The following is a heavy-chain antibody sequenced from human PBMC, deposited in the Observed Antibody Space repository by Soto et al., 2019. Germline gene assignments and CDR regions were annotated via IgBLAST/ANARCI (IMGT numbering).Heavy chain of an antibody. Sequence: ASVKVSCKASGGTFSSYAISWVRQAPGQGLEWMGGIIPIFGTANYAQKFQGRVTITADESTSTAYMELSSLRSEDTAVYYCARERPDSSSSGYYYYGMDVWGQGTTVTVSS. V-gene: IGHV1-69*13. CDR1: GGTFSSYA. D-gene: IGHD6-6*01. CDR3: ARERPDSSSSGYYYYGMDV. CDR2: IIPIFGTA. J-gene: IGHJ6*02.